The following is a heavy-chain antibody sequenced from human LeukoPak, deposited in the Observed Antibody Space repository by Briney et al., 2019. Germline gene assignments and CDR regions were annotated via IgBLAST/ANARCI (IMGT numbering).Heavy chain of an antibody. D-gene: IGHD6-19*01. Sequence: SVKVSCKTSGGTFSSYAISWVRQAPGQGLEWMGRIIPILGIANYAQKFQGRVTITADKSTSTAYMELSSLRSEDTAVYYCARSAVAGTTPFDYWGQGTLVTVSS. CDR2: IIPILGIA. CDR1: GGTFSSYA. V-gene: IGHV1-69*04. CDR3: ARSAVAGTTPFDY. J-gene: IGHJ4*02.